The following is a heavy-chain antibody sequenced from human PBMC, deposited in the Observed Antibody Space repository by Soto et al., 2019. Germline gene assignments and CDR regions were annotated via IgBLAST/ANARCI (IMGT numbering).Heavy chain of an antibody. V-gene: IGHV3-23*01. CDR3: VKYTVTEYLGES. CDR2: VSRAGTYT. Sequence: EVQLLESGGDVVRPGGSLRLSCAASGFTFSSYAMGWVRQAPVKGLEWVAGVSRAGTYTYYADSVRGRFSISRDNSRYTVDLYMNALRGDDTAVYFCVKYTVTEYLGESWGQGTLVSVSS. D-gene: IGHD3-16*01. J-gene: IGHJ5*02. CDR1: GFTFSSYA.